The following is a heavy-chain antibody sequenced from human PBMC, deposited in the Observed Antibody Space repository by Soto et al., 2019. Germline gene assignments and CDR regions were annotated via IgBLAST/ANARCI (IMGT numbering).Heavy chain of an antibody. CDR1: GFTFSTYN. V-gene: IGHV3-64D*06. Sequence: GGSLRLSCSASGFTFSTYNMHWVRQAPGKGLEYVSAISSNGGNTYYADSVKGRFTISRDNSKNTLYLQMSSLRAEDTAVYYCVKGEQPYSYYGMDVWGQGTTVTVSS. CDR3: VKGEQPYSYYGMDV. CDR2: ISSNGGNT. J-gene: IGHJ6*02.